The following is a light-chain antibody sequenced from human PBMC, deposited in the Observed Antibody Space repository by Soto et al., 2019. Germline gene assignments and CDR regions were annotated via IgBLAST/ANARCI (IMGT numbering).Light chain of an antibody. CDR3: LQDYNYPFT. J-gene: IGKJ2*01. V-gene: IGKV1-6*01. CDR1: QDIRKD. Sequence: AIQMTQSPSSLSASVGDRVTITCRASQDIRKDLAWYQQKPGKAPQILIYGASTLQTGAASRFSGSGSATDFTLTISSXQPEDSAAYYCLQDYNYPFTFGQGTKVDIK. CDR2: GAS.